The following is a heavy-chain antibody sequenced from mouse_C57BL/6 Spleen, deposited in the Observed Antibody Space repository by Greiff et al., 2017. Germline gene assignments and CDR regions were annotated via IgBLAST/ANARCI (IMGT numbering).Heavy chain of an antibody. CDR2: ISDGGSYT. Sequence: EVKLVESGGGLVKPGGSLKLSCAASGFTFSSYAMSWVRQTPEKRLEWVATISDGGSYTYYPDNVKGRFTISRDNAKNNLYLQMSHLKSEDTAMYYCAREDYGRDWYFDVWGTGTTVTVSS. V-gene: IGHV5-4*01. CDR1: GFTFSSYA. J-gene: IGHJ1*03. CDR3: AREDYGRDWYFDV. D-gene: IGHD1-1*01.